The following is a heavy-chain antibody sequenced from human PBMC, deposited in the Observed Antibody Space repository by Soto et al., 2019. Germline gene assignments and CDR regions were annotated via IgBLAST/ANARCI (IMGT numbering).Heavy chain of an antibody. Sequence: QVQLVQSGAEVKKPGSSVKVSCKASGGTFSSYAISWVRQAPGQGLEWMGGIIPIFGTANYAQKFQGRVTITADESTSTAYMELSSLRSEDTAVYYCARDEPADFYYDSSGAPLDYWGQGTLVTVSS. CDR2: IIPIFGTA. D-gene: IGHD3-22*01. V-gene: IGHV1-69*01. CDR3: ARDEPADFYYDSSGAPLDY. J-gene: IGHJ4*02. CDR1: GGTFSSYA.